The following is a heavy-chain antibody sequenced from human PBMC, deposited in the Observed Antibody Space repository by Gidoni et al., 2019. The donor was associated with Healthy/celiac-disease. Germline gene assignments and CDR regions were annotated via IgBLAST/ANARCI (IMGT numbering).Heavy chain of an antibody. V-gene: IGHV3-49*03. Sequence: EVQLVESGGGLVQPGRSLRLSCTASGFTFGDYAMSWFRQAPGKGLEWVGFIRSKAYGGTTEYAASVKGRFTISRDDSKSIAYLQMNSLKTEDTAVYYCTSANTRGRGSSWAFDYWGQGTLVTVSS. CDR3: TSANTRGRGSSWAFDY. CDR1: GFTFGDYA. J-gene: IGHJ4*02. CDR2: IRSKAYGGTT. D-gene: IGHD6-13*01.